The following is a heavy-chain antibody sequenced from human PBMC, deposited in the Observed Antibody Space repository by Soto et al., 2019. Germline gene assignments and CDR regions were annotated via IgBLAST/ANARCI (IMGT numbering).Heavy chain of an antibody. CDR3: ARNSIFGVDDY. CDR2: INPNDGGT. J-gene: IGHJ4*02. V-gene: IGHV1-2*02. D-gene: IGHD3-3*01. CDR1: GYTFTGYY. Sequence: QVQLVQSGAEVKKPGSSVKVSCKASGYTFTGYYMHWVRQAPGQGLEWMAWINPNDGGTNYAQKFQGRVTMTRDTSISTAYMELSRPTSDDTAVYYCARNSIFGVDDYWGQGTLVTVSS.